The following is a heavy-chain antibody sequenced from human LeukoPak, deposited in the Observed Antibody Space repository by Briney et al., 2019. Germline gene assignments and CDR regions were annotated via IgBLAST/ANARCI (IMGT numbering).Heavy chain of an antibody. V-gene: IGHV1-46*01. CDR1: GYTFTSYY. CDR3: ARDSNEYIGY. Sequence: ASVKVSCKASGYTFTSYYMHSVRHAPGQGLEWMGIINPSGGSTSYAQKFQARVTMTRHTSTSTVYMELSSLRSEDTAVYYCARDSNEYIGYWGQGTLVTVSS. J-gene: IGHJ4*02. D-gene: IGHD6-6*01. CDR2: INPSGGST.